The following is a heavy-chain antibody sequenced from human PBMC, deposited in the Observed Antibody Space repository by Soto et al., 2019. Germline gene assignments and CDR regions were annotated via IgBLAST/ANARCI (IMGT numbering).Heavy chain of an antibody. CDR3: AREAGGSLTRSDFDY. CDR1: GGTFSSYA. D-gene: IGHD1-26*01. CDR2: IIPIFGTA. Sequence: SVKVSCKASGGTFSSYAISWVRQAPGQGLEWMGGIIPIFGTANYAQKFQGRVTITADKSTSTAYMELSSLGSEDTAVYYCAREAGGSLTRSDFDYWGQGTLVTVSS. J-gene: IGHJ4*02. V-gene: IGHV1-69*06.